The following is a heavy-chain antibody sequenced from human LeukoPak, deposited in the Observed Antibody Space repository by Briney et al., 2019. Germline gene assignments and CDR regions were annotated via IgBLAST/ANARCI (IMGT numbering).Heavy chain of an antibody. CDR2: ISWNSGSI. J-gene: IGHJ4*02. D-gene: IGHD2-2*01. V-gene: IGHV3-9*01. CDR1: GFTFDDYA. Sequence: GGSLRLSCAASGFTFDDYAMHWVRQAPGKGLEWVSGISWNSGSIGYADSVKGRFTISRDNAKNSLYLQMNRLRAEDTALYYCAKDLGYCSSTSCYFFDYWGQGTLVTVSS. CDR3: AKDLGYCSSTSCYFFDY.